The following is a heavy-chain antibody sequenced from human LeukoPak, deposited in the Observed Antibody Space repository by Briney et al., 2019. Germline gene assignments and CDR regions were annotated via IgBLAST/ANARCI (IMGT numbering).Heavy chain of an antibody. D-gene: IGHD3-10*01. V-gene: IGHV3-21*04. CDR1: GFTFSSYS. J-gene: IGHJ4*02. CDR3: AKDGRDYSYYFDY. CDR2: ISSSSSYI. Sequence: GGSLRLSCAASGFTFSSYSMNWVRQAPGKGLEWVSSISSSSSYIYYADSVKGRFTISRDNAKNSLYLQMNSLRAEDTAVYYCAKDGRDYSYYFDYWGQGTLVTVSS.